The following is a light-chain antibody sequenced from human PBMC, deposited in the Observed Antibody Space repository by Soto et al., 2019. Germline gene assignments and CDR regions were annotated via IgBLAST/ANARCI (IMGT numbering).Light chain of an antibody. V-gene: IGKV1-39*01. J-gene: IGKJ3*01. CDR1: QSISSY. CDR2: AAS. CDR3: QQSYSTPMA. Sequence: DIQMTQSTSSLSASVGDRVTITCRASQSISSYLNWYQQKPGKAPKLLIYAASSLQSGVPSRFSGSGSGTDCTLTISSLQLEDFATYYCQQSYSTPMAFGPGTKVDIK.